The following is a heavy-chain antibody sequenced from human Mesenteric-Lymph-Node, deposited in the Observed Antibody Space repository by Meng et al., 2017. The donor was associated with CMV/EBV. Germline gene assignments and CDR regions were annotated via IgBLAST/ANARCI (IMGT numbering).Heavy chain of an antibody. CDR1: GYPFSGYN. CDR3: ARPTHYDSSGWVY. D-gene: IGHD3-22*01. J-gene: IGHJ4*02. Sequence: ASVKVSCKTSGYPFSGYNLHWVRQAPGQGLEWVGNINPSSGVTKYSQKFEGRVTVTRDASISTIYMELSGLRSDDTAVYYCARPTHYDSSGWVYWGQGTRVTVSS. CDR2: INPSSGVT. V-gene: IGHV1-2*02.